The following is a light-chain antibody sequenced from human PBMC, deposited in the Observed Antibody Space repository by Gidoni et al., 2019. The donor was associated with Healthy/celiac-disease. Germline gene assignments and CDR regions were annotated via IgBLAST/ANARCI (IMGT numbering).Light chain of an antibody. J-gene: IGKJ4*01. V-gene: IGKV2D-29*01. Sequence: IVMTQTPPSLSVTPGQPASITCKSSQSLLHSDGKTYLYLYLQKPGQPPQLLIYEVSNRFCGVPDRFSGRGSGTDYTLKISRVEAKDVGVSYCMQSIHLPLTFGGGTKVEIK. CDR2: EVS. CDR1: QSLLHSDGKTY. CDR3: MQSIHLPLT.